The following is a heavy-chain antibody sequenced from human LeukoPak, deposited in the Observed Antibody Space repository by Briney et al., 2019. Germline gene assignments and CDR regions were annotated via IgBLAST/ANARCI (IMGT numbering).Heavy chain of an antibody. CDR2: IIPIFGTA. Sequence: SVKVSCKASGGTFSSYAISWVRQAPGQGLEWMGGIIPIFGTANYAQKFQGRVTITADETTSTAYMELSSLRSEDTAVYYCARDALKDGYNYVGYWGQGTLVTVSS. J-gene: IGHJ4*02. CDR3: ARDALKDGYNYVGY. D-gene: IGHD5-24*01. CDR1: GGTFSSYA. V-gene: IGHV1-69*13.